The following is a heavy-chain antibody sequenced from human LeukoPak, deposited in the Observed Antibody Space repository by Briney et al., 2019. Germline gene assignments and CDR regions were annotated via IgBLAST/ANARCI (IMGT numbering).Heavy chain of an antibody. D-gene: IGHD3-3*01. CDR3: ARESGPYYFDY. V-gene: IGHV3-53*01. Sequence: VGSLRLSCAASGFTVSSNYMSWVRQAPGKGLEWVSVIYSGGSTYYADSVKGRFTISRDNSKNTLYLQMNSLRTEDTAVYYCARESGPYYFDYWGQGTLVTVSS. CDR2: IYSGGST. CDR1: GFTVSSNY. J-gene: IGHJ4*02.